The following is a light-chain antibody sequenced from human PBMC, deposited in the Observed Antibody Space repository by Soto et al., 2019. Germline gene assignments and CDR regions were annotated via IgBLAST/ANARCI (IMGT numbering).Light chain of an antibody. V-gene: IGKV3-15*01. Sequence: DIVLTQSPATLSVSPGERATLPCRASHSVASNLAWYQQKPGQAPRLLIYATSTRATDIPARFSGSGSGTEFTLTITSLQSEDFAVYYCQQYNNWPRTFGQGTKVDIK. CDR1: HSVASN. J-gene: IGKJ1*01. CDR3: QQYNNWPRT. CDR2: ATS.